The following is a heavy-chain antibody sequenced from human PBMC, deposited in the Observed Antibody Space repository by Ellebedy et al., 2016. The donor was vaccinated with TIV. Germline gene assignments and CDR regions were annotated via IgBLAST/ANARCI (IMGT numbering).Heavy chain of an antibody. V-gene: IGHV3-74*01. CDR3: ARGVVGAGNGNEY. Sequence: GESLKISCAASGFSLSTYWMHWVRQVPGKGLEWVSRVSSDVTGPTYADSVMGRFTISRDSAKNTLYLQMNSLRAEDTAVYYCARGVVGAGNGNEYWGRGTLVTVSS. CDR2: VSSDVTGP. J-gene: IGHJ4*02. CDR1: GFSLSTYW. D-gene: IGHD2-15*01.